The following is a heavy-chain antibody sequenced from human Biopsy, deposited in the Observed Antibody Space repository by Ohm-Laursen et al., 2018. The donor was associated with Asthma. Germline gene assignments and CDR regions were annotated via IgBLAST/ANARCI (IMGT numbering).Heavy chain of an antibody. CDR3: ARPRWGPYGY. CDR1: GLTFNSYS. J-gene: IGHJ4*02. D-gene: IGHD4-17*01. Sequence: SLRLSCAASGLTFNSYSMNWVRQAPGKGLEWVSYISSSSSTIYYADSVKGRFTISRDNAKNSLYLQMNSLRDEDTAVYYCARPRWGPYGYWGQGTLVTVSS. CDR2: ISSSSSTI. V-gene: IGHV3-48*02.